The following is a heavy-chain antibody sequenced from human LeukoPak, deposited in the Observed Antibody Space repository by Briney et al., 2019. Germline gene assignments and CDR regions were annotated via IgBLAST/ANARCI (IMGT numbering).Heavy chain of an antibody. CDR3: AKDANYYDSSGYYHLGYYFDY. Sequence: GGSLRLSCAASGFTFSSYAMHWVRQAPGKGLEWVAVISYDGSNKYYADSVKGRFTISRDNSKNALYLQMNSLRAEDTAVYYCAKDANYYDSSGYYHLGYYFDYWGQGTLVTVSS. J-gene: IGHJ4*02. V-gene: IGHV3-30-3*01. D-gene: IGHD3-22*01. CDR1: GFTFSSYA. CDR2: ISYDGSNK.